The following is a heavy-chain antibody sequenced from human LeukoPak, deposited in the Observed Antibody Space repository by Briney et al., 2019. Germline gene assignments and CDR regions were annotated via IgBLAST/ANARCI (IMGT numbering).Heavy chain of an antibody. D-gene: IGHD3-10*01. CDR2: INPYSGGT. CDR1: GYSFTGYY. J-gene: IGHJ4*02. V-gene: IGHV1-2*02. CDR3: ARASRITMVRGVGDY. Sequence: ASVKVSCKASGYSFTGYYMHWVRQAPGQGLEWMRWINPYSGGTNYAQKFQGRVTMTRDTSISTAYMELSRLRSDDTAVYYCARASRITMVRGVGDYWGQGTLVTVSS.